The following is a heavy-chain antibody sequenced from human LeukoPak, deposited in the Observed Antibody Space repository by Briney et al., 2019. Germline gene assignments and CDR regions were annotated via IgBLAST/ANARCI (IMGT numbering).Heavy chain of an antibody. CDR1: GGTFSSYG. CDR2: ISAYNGNT. V-gene: IGHV1-18*01. CDR3: ARDRPRDYYDSSGYHY. D-gene: IGHD3-22*01. J-gene: IGHJ4*02. Sequence: ASVKVSCKASGGTFSSYGISWVRQAPGQGLEWMGWISAYNGNTNYAQKLQGRVTMTTDTSTSTAYMELRSLRSDDTAVYYCARDRPRDYYDSSGYHYWGQGTLVTVSS.